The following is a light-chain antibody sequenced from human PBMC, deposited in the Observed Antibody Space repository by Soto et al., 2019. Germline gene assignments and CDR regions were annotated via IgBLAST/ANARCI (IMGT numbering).Light chain of an antibody. V-gene: IGLV2-8*01. Sequence: QSALTQPPSASGSPGQSVTISCTGTSSDVGGYNYVSWYQQHPGKAPKLMIYEVIKRPSGVPDRFSGSKSGNTASLTVSGLQAGDEADYYCSSYAGGNDYVFGTGTKVTVL. CDR1: SSDVGGYNY. CDR2: EVI. CDR3: SSYAGGNDYV. J-gene: IGLJ1*01.